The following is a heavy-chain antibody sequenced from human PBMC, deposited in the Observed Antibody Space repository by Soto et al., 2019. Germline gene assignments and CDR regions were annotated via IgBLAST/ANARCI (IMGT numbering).Heavy chain of an antibody. J-gene: IGHJ4*02. D-gene: IGHD3-22*01. V-gene: IGHV4-30-2*01. CDR2: IYHSGSS. CDR3: ASGPIEFYDSSGFTWGADN. CDR1: GGSISSRDYS. Sequence: PSETLSLTCAVSGGSISSRDYSWSWIRQPPGKGLEWIGYIYHSGSSYYNPSLKSRVTISGDRSKNQFSLKLRSVTAADTAVYYCASGPIEFYDSSGFTWGADNWGQGTLVTV.